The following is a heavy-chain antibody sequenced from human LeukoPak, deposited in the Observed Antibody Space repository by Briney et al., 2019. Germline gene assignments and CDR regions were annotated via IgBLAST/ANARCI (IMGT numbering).Heavy chain of an antibody. CDR1: GGSISSDHW. V-gene: IGHV4-4*02. CDR2: IFHIGVT. Sequence: PSETLSLTCAVSGGSISSDHWWSWVRQPPGKSLEWTGEIFHIGVTNYKPSLKSRVSMSVDNSRHQFSLNLRSVTAADTAVYFCARGGRSAFDIWGPGTKVIVSS. J-gene: IGHJ3*02. CDR3: ARGGRSAFDI.